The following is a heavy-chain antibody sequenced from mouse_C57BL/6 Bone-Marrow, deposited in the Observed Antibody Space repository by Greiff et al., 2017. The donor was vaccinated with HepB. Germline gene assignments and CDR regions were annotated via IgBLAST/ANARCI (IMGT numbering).Heavy chain of an antibody. V-gene: IGHV1-64*01. CDR3: ARSLDDGSFDY. Sequence: QVQLQQPGAELVKPGASVKLSCKASGYTFTSYWMHWVKQRPGQGLEWIGMIHPNSGSTNYNEKFKSKATLTVDKSSSTAYMQLSSLTSEDSAVYYCARSLDDGSFDYWGQGTTLTVSS. D-gene: IGHD2-3*01. J-gene: IGHJ2*01. CDR2: IHPNSGST. CDR1: GYTFTSYW.